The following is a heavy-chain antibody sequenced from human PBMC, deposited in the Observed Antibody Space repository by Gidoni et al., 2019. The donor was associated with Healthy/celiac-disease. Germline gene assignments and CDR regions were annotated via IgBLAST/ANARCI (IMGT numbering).Heavy chain of an antibody. CDR1: GYSISSGYY. J-gene: IGHJ4*02. D-gene: IGHD2-15*01. Sequence: QVQLQESGPGLVKPSETLSLTCAVSGYSISSGYYWGWIRQPPGKGLEWIGSIYHSGSTYYNPSLKSRVTISVDTSKNQFSLKLSSVTAADTAVYYCARDKAVVVAARFDYWGQGTLVTVSS. CDR2: IYHSGST. V-gene: IGHV4-38-2*02. CDR3: ARDKAVVVAARFDY.